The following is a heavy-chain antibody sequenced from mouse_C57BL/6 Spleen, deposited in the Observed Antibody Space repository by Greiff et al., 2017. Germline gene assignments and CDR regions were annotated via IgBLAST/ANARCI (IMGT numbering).Heavy chain of an antibody. CDR3: ARGGIYYCGWYFDV. CDR1: GYTFTGYC. D-gene: IGHD1-1*01. J-gene: IGHJ1*03. CDR2: IIPGSGST. V-gene: IGHV1-9*01. Sequence: QVQLQQSGPELMKPGASVKLSCKATGYTFTGYCIEWVKQRPGHGLEWIGEIIPGSGSTNYNEKFKGKATFTADTSSNTAYMQLSSLTAEDSAIYYCARGGIYYCGWYFDVWGTGTTVTVSS.